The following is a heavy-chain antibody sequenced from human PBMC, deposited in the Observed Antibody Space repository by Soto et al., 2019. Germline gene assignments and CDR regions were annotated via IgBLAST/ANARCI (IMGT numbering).Heavy chain of an antibody. J-gene: IGHJ6*02. CDR2: INSDGSST. V-gene: IGHV3-74*01. Sequence: EVQLVESGGGLVQPGGSLRLSCAASGFTFSSYWMHWVRQAPGKGLVWVSRINSDGSSTSYADSVKGRFTISRDNAKNTLYLQMNSLRAEDTAVYYCARESYGDYVRYGMDVWGQGTTVTVSS. CDR3: ARESYGDYVRYGMDV. CDR1: GFTFSSYW. D-gene: IGHD4-17*01.